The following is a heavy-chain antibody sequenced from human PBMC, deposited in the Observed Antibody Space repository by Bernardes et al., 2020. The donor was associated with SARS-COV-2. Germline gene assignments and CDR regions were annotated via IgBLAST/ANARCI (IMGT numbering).Heavy chain of an antibody. CDR3: ARDLYDSSGYYYNYYYYGMDV. D-gene: IGHD3-22*01. CDR1: GFTFSSYW. CDR2: IKQDGSEK. Sequence: GGSLRLSCAASGFTFSSYWMSWVRQAPGKGLEWVANIKQDGSEKYYVDSVKGRFTISRDNAKNSLYLQMNSLRAEDTAVYYCARDLYDSSGYYYNYYYYGMDVWGQGTTVTVSS. J-gene: IGHJ6*02. V-gene: IGHV3-7*01.